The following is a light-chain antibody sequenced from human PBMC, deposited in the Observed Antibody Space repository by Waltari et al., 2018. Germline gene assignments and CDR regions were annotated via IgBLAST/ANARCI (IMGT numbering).Light chain of an antibody. CDR2: GAS. J-gene: IGKJ1*01. CDR3: QQYGSSWWT. V-gene: IGKV3-20*01. Sequence: EIVLTQSPGTLSLSPGERATLSCRASQSVSSSYLAWYQQKPGQTPRLLFFGASTRATGIPDRFRGSGSGTDFTLTISRLEPEDFAVYYCQQYGSSWWTFGQGTKVEIK. CDR1: QSVSSSY.